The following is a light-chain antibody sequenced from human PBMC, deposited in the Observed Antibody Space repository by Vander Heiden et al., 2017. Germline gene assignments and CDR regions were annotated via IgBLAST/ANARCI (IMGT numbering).Light chain of an antibody. CDR1: ESVNMW. Sequence: DLQMTQSPSTLSASVGDKVAIPCRASESVNMWLACYQQQTGKAPNVLIHKATTLKSGVPSRFSGSGFGTEFTLTISSLEPDEFATYYCQQYRTDWTFGQGTKVEI. CDR3: QQYRTDWT. V-gene: IGKV1-5*03. J-gene: IGKJ1*01. CDR2: KAT.